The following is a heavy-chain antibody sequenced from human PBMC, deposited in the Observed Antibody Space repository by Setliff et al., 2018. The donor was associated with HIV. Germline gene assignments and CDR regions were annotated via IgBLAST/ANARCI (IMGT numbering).Heavy chain of an antibody. CDR1: GYTFISYA. CDR3: GRGTLYGVSDY. D-gene: IGHD3-3*01. Sequence: ASVKVSCKASGYTFISYAISWVRQTPGQGLEWMGGIIPIFGTPNFAPKFQGRVTITADESTKTAYMELSSLRSDDTATFYCGRGTLYGVSDYWGPGTLVTVSS. V-gene: IGHV1-69*13. J-gene: IGHJ4*02. CDR2: IIPIFGTP.